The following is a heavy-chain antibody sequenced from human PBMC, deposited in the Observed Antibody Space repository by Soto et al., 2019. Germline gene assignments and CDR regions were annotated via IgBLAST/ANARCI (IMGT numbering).Heavy chain of an antibody. CDR2: MNPDSGST. Sequence: VQLVQSGAEVKKPGASVKVSCKPSGYPFTSYHVNWVRQAPGQGLEWMGWMNPDSGSTDYALKFQGRLTLTRNTSMSTAYLELPSLTSEDTAIYNCARGIFISKGYDSGWYIAHWGPGPRVIVSS. J-gene: IGHJ5*02. D-gene: IGHD6-19*01. CDR1: GYPFTSYH. CDR3: ARGIFISKGYDSGWYIAH. V-gene: IGHV1-8*01.